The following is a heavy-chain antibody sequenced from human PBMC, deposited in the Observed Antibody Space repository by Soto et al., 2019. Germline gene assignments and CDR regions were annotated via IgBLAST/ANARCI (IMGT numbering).Heavy chain of an antibody. J-gene: IGHJ5*02. CDR1: GFSLSTSGVG. D-gene: IGHD6-19*01. Sequence: QITLKESGPPLVKPTQTLTLTCTFSGFSLSTSGVGVGWIRQPPGKALEWLALIYWDDDKRYSPSLKSRLTITKDTSKNQVVLTMTNMDPVDTATYYCAHSMVAVAGNNWFDPWGQGTLVTVSS. CDR2: IYWDDDK. CDR3: AHSMVAVAGNNWFDP. V-gene: IGHV2-5*02.